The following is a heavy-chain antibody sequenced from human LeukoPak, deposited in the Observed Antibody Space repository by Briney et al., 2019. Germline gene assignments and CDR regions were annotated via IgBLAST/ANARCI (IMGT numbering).Heavy chain of an antibody. CDR3: ARAQPLRAAAGTPPVFYYYYMDV. J-gene: IGHJ6*03. CDR1: GFTFSDYY. CDR2: ISSSGSTI. V-gene: IGHV3-11*01. D-gene: IGHD6-13*01. Sequence: GGSLRLSCAASGFTFSDYYMSWIRHAPGKGLEGVSYISSSGSTIYYAYSVKCRFTISRDNAKNSLYLQMNSLRAEETAVYYCARAQPLRAAAGTPPVFYYYYMDVWGKGTTVTISS.